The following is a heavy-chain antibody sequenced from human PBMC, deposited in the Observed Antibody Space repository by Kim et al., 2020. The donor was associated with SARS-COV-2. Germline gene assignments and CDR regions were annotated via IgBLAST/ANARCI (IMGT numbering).Heavy chain of an antibody. J-gene: IGHJ4*02. V-gene: IGHV4-34*01. CDR2: NNSGRT. Sequence: NNSGRTNSNPSLKSRVTISVDTSKNQFSLKLSSVTAADTAVYYSARGPDYWGQGTLVTVSS. CDR3: ARGPDY.